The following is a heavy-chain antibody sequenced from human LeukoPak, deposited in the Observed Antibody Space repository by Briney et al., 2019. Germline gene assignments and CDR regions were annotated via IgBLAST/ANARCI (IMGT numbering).Heavy chain of an antibody. CDR2: IRRDGNEK. J-gene: IGHJ4*02. D-gene: IGHD3-22*01. Sequence: GGSLRLSCAASGFTFSNYWMTWVRQAPGKGLEWVANIRRDGNEKHYVESMEGRFIITRDNAKNSLYLEMDSLRVEDTAVYFCARHRDSDISGSSAGLDYWGQETLVTVSS. V-gene: IGHV3-7*01. CDR3: ARHRDSDISGSSAGLDY. CDR1: GFTFSNYW.